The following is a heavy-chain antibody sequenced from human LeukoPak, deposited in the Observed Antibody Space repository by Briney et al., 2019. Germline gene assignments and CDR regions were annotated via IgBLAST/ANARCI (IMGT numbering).Heavy chain of an antibody. Sequence: GGSQRLSCAASGFTFSSYGMHWVRQAPGKGLEWVAVIWYDGSNKYYADSVKGRFTISRDNSKNTLYLQMNSLRAEDTAVYYCARDSIAAAGIDYWGQGTLVTVSS. D-gene: IGHD6-13*01. CDR3: ARDSIAAAGIDY. V-gene: IGHV3-33*01. J-gene: IGHJ4*02. CDR1: GFTFSSYG. CDR2: IWYDGSNK.